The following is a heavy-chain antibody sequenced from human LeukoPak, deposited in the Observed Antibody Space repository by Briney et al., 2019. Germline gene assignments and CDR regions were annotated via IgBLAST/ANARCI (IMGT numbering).Heavy chain of an antibody. Sequence: GGSLRLSCAASGFTFSSYSMNWVRQAPGKGLEWVSYISSSSSTIYYADSVRGRFTISRDNAKNSLYLQMNSLRAEDTAVYYCARDSGITMVRGVDYRGQGTLVTVSS. CDR3: ARDSGITMVRGVDY. J-gene: IGHJ4*02. D-gene: IGHD3-10*01. V-gene: IGHV3-48*04. CDR1: GFTFSSYS. CDR2: ISSSSSTI.